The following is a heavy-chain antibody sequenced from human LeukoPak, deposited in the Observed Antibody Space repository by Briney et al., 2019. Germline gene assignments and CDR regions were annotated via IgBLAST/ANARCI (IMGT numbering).Heavy chain of an antibody. CDR1: GYTFTGYY. D-gene: IGHD3-10*01. CDR2: INPDSGGT. Sequence: GASVKVSCKASGYTFTGYYMHWVRQAPGQGLEWMGWINPDSGGTNYAQNFQGRVTITRDTSISTAYMELSRLRSDDTAIYYCARDYASLGSGDFDYWGQGTLVTVSS. J-gene: IGHJ4*02. V-gene: IGHV1-2*02. CDR3: ARDYASLGSGDFDY.